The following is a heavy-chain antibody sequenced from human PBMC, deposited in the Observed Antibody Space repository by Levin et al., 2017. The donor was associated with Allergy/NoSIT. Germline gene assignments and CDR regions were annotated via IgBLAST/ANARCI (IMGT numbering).Heavy chain of an antibody. J-gene: IGHJ2*01. CDR1: GDSFTTYY. CDR3: AREYGGDWYFDL. CDR2: IRYDGNT. D-gene: IGHD2-21*01. V-gene: IGHV4-59*01. Sequence: PSETLSLTCTVSGDSFTTYYWSWIRQPPGRGLEWIGYIRYDGNTNYNPSLKSRVTISLDTSKNEFSLNLRSVTAADTAVYFCAREYGGDWYFDLWGRGTLVTVSS.